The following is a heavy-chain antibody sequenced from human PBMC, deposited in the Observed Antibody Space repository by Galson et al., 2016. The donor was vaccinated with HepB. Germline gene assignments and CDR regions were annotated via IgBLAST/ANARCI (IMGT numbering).Heavy chain of an antibody. CDR1: DGPISSSDYY. V-gene: IGHV4-39*07. J-gene: IGHJ4*02. CDR2: IYSTGNT. Sequence: SETLSLTCTVTDGPISSSDYYWGWIRQPPGKGLEWIGSIYSTGNTFYNPSLKSRVTISLDTSRNQMSLSLKSVSAADTAVYYCARDFGRDTRHSDYWGQGILVTVS. CDR3: ARDFGRDTRHSDY. D-gene: IGHD3-10*01.